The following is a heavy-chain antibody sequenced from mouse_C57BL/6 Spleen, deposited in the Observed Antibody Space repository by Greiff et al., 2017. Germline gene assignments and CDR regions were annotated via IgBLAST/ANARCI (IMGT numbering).Heavy chain of an antibody. V-gene: IGHV5-17*01. J-gene: IGHJ2*01. D-gene: IGHD3-1*01. CDR1: GFTFSDYG. Sequence: EVKLMESGGGLVKPGGSLKLSCAASGFTFSDYGMHWVRQAPEKGLEWVAYISSGSSTIYYADTVKGRFTISRDNAKNTLFLQMTSLRSEDTAMYYCARRATEDFDYWGQGTTLTVSS. CDR3: ARRATEDFDY. CDR2: ISSGSSTI.